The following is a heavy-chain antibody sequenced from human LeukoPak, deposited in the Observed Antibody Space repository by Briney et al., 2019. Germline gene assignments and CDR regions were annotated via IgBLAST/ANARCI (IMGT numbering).Heavy chain of an antibody. CDR3: ARDQDSGSSNWFDP. J-gene: IGHJ5*02. CDR1: GGSFSGYY. CDR2: INHSGST. D-gene: IGHD1-26*01. Sequence: SETLSLTCAVYGGSFSGYYWSWIRQPPGKGLEWIGEINHSGSTNYNPSLKSRVTISVDTSKNQFSLKLSSVTAADTAVYYCARDQDSGSSNWFDPWGQGTLVTVSS. V-gene: IGHV4-34*01.